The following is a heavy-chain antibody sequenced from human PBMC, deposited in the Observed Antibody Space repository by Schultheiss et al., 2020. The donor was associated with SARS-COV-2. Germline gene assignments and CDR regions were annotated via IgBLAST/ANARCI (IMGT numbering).Heavy chain of an antibody. V-gene: IGHV1-46*01. CDR3: ARDAETYYDILTGYLNYYYYGMDV. CDR1: GYTFTGYY. CDR2: INPSGGST. J-gene: IGHJ6*02. Sequence: ASVKVSCKASGYTFTGYYMHWVRQAPGQGLEWMGIINPSGGSTSYAQKFQGRVTMTRDTSISTAYMELSRLRSDDTAVYYCARDAETYYDILTGYLNYYYYGMDVWGQGTTVTVSS. D-gene: IGHD3-9*01.